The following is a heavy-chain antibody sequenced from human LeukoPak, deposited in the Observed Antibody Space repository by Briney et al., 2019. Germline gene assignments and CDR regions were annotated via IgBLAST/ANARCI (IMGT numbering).Heavy chain of an antibody. CDR3: ASYSSSWPSY. CDR1: GYSISSGYY. V-gene: IGHV4-38-2*01. J-gene: IGHJ4*02. CDR2: IYRSGST. D-gene: IGHD6-13*01. Sequence: TSETLSLTCAVSGYSISSGYYWGWIRQPPGKGLEWIGSIYRSGSTYYNPSLKSRVTISVDTSKNQFSLKLSSVTAADTAVYYCASYSSSWPSYWGQGTLVTVSS.